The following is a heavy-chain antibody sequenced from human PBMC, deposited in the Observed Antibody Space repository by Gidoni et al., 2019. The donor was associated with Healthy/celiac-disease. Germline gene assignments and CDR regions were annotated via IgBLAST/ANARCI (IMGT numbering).Heavy chain of an antibody. CDR2: GSAYDGHT. V-gene: IGHV1-18*01. CDR3: ARGAGTTVITPNDY. CDR1: GYTLTSYG. Sequence: QVRLGQAGAEVKKPGASVKVACKASGYTLTSYGTSWVRQAPGQGLEWMGWGSAYDGHTHYAQKIKGRVSITTDTSTSTAYMELRGLSSYDTAVYYCARGAGTTVITPNDYWGQGTLVTVSS. J-gene: IGHJ4*02. D-gene: IGHD4-17*01.